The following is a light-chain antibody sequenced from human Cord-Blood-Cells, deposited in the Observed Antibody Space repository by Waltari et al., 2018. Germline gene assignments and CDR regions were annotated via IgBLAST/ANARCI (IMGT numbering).Light chain of an antibody. Sequence: EIVLTQSPATLSLSPGGRATLSCRASQSVSSYLAWYQQKPGQAPRLLIYDASNMATGIPARFSGSGSGTDFTLTISSLEPEDFAVYYCQQRSNWPPITFGQGTRLEIK. CDR2: DAS. CDR1: QSVSSY. V-gene: IGKV3-11*01. CDR3: QQRSNWPPIT. J-gene: IGKJ5*01.